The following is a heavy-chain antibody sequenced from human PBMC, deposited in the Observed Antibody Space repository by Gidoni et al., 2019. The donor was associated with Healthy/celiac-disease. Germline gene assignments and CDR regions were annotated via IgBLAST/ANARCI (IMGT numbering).Heavy chain of an antibody. Sequence: EVQLVESGGGLVQPGGSLRLSCADAGLTLSSYWMSWVLQAPGKGLEWVANIKQDGSGKYYVDSVKGRFTISRDNAKNSLYLQMNILRAVDTAVYYCARVEVVVVAATIDYWGQGTLVTVSS. D-gene: IGHD2-15*01. CDR3: ARVEVVVVAATIDY. V-gene: IGHV3-7*04. CDR2: IKQDGSGK. J-gene: IGHJ4*02. CDR1: GLTLSSYW.